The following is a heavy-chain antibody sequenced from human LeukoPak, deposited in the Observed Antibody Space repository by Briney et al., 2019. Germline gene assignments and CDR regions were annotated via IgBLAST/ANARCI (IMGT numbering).Heavy chain of an antibody. D-gene: IGHD3-22*01. CDR3: AKRYDSSGPFDY. CDR2: ISGSGGST. J-gene: IGHJ4*02. V-gene: IGHV3-23*01. CDR1: GFTFNNYG. Sequence: PGGSLRLSCAASGFTFNNYGLHWVRQAPGKGLEWVSAISGSGGSTYYADSVKGWFTISRDNSKNTLYLQMNSLRAEDTAVYYCAKRYDSSGPFDYWGQGTLVTVSS.